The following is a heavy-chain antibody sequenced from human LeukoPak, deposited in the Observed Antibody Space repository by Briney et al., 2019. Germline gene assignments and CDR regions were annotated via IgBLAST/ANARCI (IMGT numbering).Heavy chain of an antibody. D-gene: IGHD6-13*01. CDR1: GYTFTGYA. Sequence: ASVKVSCKASGYTFTGYAMHWVRQAPGQGLEWMGGIIPIFGTANYAQKFQGRVTITADESTSTAYMELSSLRSEDTAVYYCARVGIAAAGEGAFDIWGQGTMVTVSS. J-gene: IGHJ3*02. CDR2: IIPIFGTA. CDR3: ARVGIAAAGEGAFDI. V-gene: IGHV1-69*13.